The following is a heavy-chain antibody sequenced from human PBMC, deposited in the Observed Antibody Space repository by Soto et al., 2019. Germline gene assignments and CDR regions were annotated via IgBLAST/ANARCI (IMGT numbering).Heavy chain of an antibody. Sequence: QVQLVQSGAEVKKPGASVKVSCKASGYTFTSYDINWVRQATGQGLEWMGWMNPNSGNTGYAQKFQGRVTMTRNTSISTDYMELSSLRSEDTAVYYCARGTYYDFWSGYSNDAFDIWGQGTMVTVSS. V-gene: IGHV1-8*01. D-gene: IGHD3-3*01. J-gene: IGHJ3*02. CDR3: ARGTYYDFWSGYSNDAFDI. CDR1: GYTFTSYD. CDR2: MNPNSGNT.